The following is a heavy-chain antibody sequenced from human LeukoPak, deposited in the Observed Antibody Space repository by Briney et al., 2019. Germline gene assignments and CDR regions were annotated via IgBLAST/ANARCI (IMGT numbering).Heavy chain of an antibody. Sequence: PGGSLRLSCAASGFTFSSYWMSWVRQAPGKGLEWGANIKQDGSEKYYVDSVKGRFTISRDNAKNSLYLQMNSLRAEDTAVYYCARWCNPSPYDSSGYYYFDYWGQGTLVTVSS. J-gene: IGHJ4*02. CDR2: IKQDGSEK. V-gene: IGHV3-7*01. CDR1: GFTFSSYW. D-gene: IGHD3-22*01. CDR3: ARWCNPSPYDSSGYYYFDY.